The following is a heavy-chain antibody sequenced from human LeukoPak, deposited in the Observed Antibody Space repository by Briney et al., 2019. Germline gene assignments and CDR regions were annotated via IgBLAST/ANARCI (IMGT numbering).Heavy chain of an antibody. CDR2: IYYSGST. J-gene: IGHJ4*02. CDR1: GGSISSSSYY. CDR3: ARVSPPKAKTQYYFDY. Sequence: SETLSLTCTVSGGSISSSSYYWGWIRQPPGKGLEWIGSIYYSGSTYYNPSLKSRVTISVDTSKNQFSLKLSSVTAADTAVYYCARVSPPKAKTQYYFDYWGQGTLVTVSS. V-gene: IGHV4-39*07.